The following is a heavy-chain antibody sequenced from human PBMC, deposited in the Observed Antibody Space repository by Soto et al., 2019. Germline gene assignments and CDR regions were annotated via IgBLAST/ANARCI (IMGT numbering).Heavy chain of an antibody. J-gene: IGHJ4*02. V-gene: IGHV4-39*01. CDR1: GGSISSSSYY. CDR3: ARHIAPLSPGVRGVIPVAGESDY. Sequence: QLQLQESGPGLVKPSETLSLTCTVSGGSISSSSYYWGWIRQPPGKGLEWIGSIYYSGSTYYNPSLKSRVTISVDTSKNQFSLKLSSVTAADTAVYYCARHIAPLSPGVRGVIPVAGESDYWGQGTLVTVSS. D-gene: IGHD3-10*01. CDR2: IYYSGST.